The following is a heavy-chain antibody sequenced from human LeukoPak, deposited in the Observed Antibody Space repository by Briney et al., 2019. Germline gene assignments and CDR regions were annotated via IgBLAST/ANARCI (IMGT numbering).Heavy chain of an antibody. Sequence: SETLSLTCIVSGVYFSSSGCYWGWIRQPPGKGLEWIGSIFYTGNTYYNPSLKSRVTISADTSKNQFSLKLSSVTAADTAVYYCAREWFGELGNWFDPWGQGTLVTVSS. J-gene: IGHJ5*02. V-gene: IGHV4-39*07. CDR3: AREWFGELGNWFDP. CDR1: GVYFSSSGCY. CDR2: IFYTGNT. D-gene: IGHD3-10*01.